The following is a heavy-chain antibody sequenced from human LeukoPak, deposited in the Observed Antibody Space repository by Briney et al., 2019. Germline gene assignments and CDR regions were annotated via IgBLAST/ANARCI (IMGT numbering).Heavy chain of an antibody. CDR3: ARTYYEILTGYYSYFDY. D-gene: IGHD3-9*01. J-gene: IGHJ4*02. Sequence: ASVKVSCKASGYTFTSYYMHWVRQAPGQGLEWMGVINPSRGSTSYPQKFQGRVTMTRDTSTSTVYMELSSLRSGDTAVYYCARTYYEILTGYYSYFDYWGQGTLVTVSS. CDR1: GYTFTSYY. CDR2: INPSRGST. V-gene: IGHV1-46*01.